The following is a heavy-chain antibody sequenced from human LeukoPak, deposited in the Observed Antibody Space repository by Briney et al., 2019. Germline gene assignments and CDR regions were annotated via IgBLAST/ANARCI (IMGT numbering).Heavy chain of an antibody. CDR1: GFTFSRYA. J-gene: IGHJ6*02. CDR2: ISAGDDTT. V-gene: IGHV3-23*01. CDR3: ARGGGLDV. D-gene: IGHD3-16*01. Sequence: GGSLRLSCAASGFTFSRYAMSWVRQAPRKGLEWVSGISAGDDTTYYTDSVKGRFTVSRDNSKNTLFLQMSNLRAEDTAVYFCARGGGLDVWGQGATVTVSS.